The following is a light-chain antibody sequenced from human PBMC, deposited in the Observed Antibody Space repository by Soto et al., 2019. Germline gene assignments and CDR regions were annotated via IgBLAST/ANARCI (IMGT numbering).Light chain of an antibody. V-gene: IGLV2-14*02. J-gene: IGLJ2*01. CDR2: EGS. CDR1: TSNVGSYNL. CDR3: QSYDSSLSVV. Sequence: QSALTQPASVSGSPGQSITISCTGTTSNVGSYNLVSWYQQHPGKAPELMIYEGSKRHSGVSTRFSGSKSGNTASLTISGLQAEDEADYYCQSYDSSLSVVFGGGTKLTVL.